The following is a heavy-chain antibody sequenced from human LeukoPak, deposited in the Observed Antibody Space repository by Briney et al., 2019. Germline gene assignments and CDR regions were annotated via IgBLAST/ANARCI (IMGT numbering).Heavy chain of an antibody. CDR1: GFTFSAYA. J-gene: IGHJ6*02. D-gene: IGHD3-10*02. Sequence: GGSLRLSCEASGFTFSAYAMTWVRQAPGQGLEWVSSIGSDNKPHYSESVKGRFAISRDNSKSMLFLQLNSLRAEDMALYYCARDLHYVAMDVWGQGTTVTVSS. CDR2: IGSDNKP. CDR3: ARDLHYVAMDV. V-gene: IGHV3-23*01.